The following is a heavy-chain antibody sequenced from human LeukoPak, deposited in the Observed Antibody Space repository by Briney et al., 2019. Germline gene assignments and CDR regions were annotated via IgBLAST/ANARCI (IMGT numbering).Heavy chain of an antibody. CDR2: IIPIFGTA. CDR1: GGTFSSYA. J-gene: IGHJ3*02. CDR3: ARALFGGYSYGHDAFDI. Sequence: SVKVSCKASGGTFSSYAISWVRQAPGQGLEWMGGIIPIFGTANYAQKFQGRVTITTDESTSTAYMELSSLRSEDTAVYYCARALFGGYSYGHDAFDIWGQGTMVTVSS. V-gene: IGHV1-69*05. D-gene: IGHD5-18*01.